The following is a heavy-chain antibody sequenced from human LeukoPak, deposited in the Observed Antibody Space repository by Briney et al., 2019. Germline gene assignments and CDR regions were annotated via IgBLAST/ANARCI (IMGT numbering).Heavy chain of an antibody. CDR3: ARDRYYYDSSTYYSAFHT. D-gene: IGHD3-22*01. CDR2: IYYSGST. CDR1: GGSISSYY. V-gene: IGHV4-59*01. Sequence: SETLSLTCTVSGGSISSYYWSWIRQPPGKGLEWIGNIYYSGSTNYNPSLKSRVTISVDTSKNQFSLKLSSVTAADTAVYYCARDRYYYDSSTYYSAFHTWGQGTMVTVSS. J-gene: IGHJ3*02.